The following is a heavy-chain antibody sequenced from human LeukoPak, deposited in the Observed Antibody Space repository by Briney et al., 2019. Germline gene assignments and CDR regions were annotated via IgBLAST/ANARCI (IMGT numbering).Heavy chain of an antibody. J-gene: IGHJ1*01. Sequence: ASVKVSCKASGYTFTSYGIIWVRQAPGQGLEWMGWISAYNGNTNYAQKLQGRVTMTTDTSTSTAYMELRSLRSDDTAVYYCARGLRAYCGGDCYPDEYFQHWGQGTLVTVSS. D-gene: IGHD2-21*02. CDR2: ISAYNGNT. CDR1: GYTFTSYG. V-gene: IGHV1-18*01. CDR3: ARGLRAYCGGDCYPDEYFQH.